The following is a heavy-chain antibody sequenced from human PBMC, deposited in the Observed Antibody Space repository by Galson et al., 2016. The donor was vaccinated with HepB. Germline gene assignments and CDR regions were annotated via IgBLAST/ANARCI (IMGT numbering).Heavy chain of an antibody. D-gene: IGHD6-19*01. V-gene: IGHV3-11*01. Sequence: LRLSCAASGFTFSDHFMTWIRQAPGKGLEWVSYISSSGSSTDYTDSVKGRFTMSRDNAKNSLYLQMNSLRAEDTAVYYCARGEDSGGQNTDYWGQGTLVTVSS. CDR3: ARGEDSGGQNTDY. CDR2: ISSSGSST. J-gene: IGHJ4*02. CDR1: GFTFSDHF.